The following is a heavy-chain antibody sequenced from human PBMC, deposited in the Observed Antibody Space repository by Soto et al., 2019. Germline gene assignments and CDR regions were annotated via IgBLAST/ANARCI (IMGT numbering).Heavy chain of an antibody. CDR2: INTNTDYGTT. CDR3: CTDVKAKSYYHGSGYSAX. J-gene: IGHJ4*02. Sequence: GGSLRVSFEASGFTFGNAYMNWVRQAPGKGLEGVGRINTNTDYGTTDYATPVKGRFLISRDESKDTLFLQMNSLKTEDTAVYFCCTDVKAKSYYHGSGYSAXWGQGTLVTVSX. D-gene: IGHD3-22*01. V-gene: IGHV3-15*01. CDR1: GFTFGNAY.